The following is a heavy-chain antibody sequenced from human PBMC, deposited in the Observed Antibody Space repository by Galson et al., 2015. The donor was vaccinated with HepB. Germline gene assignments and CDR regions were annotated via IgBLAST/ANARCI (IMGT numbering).Heavy chain of an antibody. J-gene: IGHJ4*02. CDR3: VEGGTNYGGFDY. CDR1: GFTFSIYP. Sequence: RLSCAASGFTFSIYPMHWVRQAPGKGLEYVSAISSNGGSTYYADSVKGRFTISRDNSKNTLYLQMSSLRAEDTAVYYCVEGGTNYGGFDYWGQGTLVTVSS. D-gene: IGHD1/OR15-1a*01. V-gene: IGHV3-64D*06. CDR2: ISSNGGST.